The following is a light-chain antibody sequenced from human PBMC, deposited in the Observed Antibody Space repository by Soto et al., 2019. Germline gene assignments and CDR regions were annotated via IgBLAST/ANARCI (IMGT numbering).Light chain of an antibody. V-gene: IGKV3-11*01. CDR3: QQRRVWPPIT. CDR2: DAS. Sequence: EIVLTQSPDTLSLSPGERATLSCRASQSVSSYLAWYQQKPGQAPRLLIHDASNRATGIPARFSGSGSGTDFTLTISSLEPEDFAVYYCQQRRVWPPITFGQGTRLEIK. J-gene: IGKJ5*01. CDR1: QSVSSY.